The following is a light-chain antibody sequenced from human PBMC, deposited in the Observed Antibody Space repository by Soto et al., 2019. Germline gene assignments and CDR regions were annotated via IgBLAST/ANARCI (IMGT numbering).Light chain of an antibody. CDR3: QQYDGSPRT. Sequence: NAFTQSACTLSLSPGERATLSCRASQSVSSNSLAWYQQKPGQAPRLLIYSASRRATGIPDRFTGSGSGTDFTLTINRVEPEDFAVYFCQQYDGSPRTFGQGTKVDIK. V-gene: IGKV3-20*01. CDR1: QSVSSNS. J-gene: IGKJ1*01. CDR2: SAS.